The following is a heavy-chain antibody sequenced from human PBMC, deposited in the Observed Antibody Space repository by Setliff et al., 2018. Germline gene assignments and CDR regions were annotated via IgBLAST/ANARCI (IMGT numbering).Heavy chain of an antibody. D-gene: IGHD2-2*01. CDR3: ARTDLRYQTDY. CDR1: GGSFSGYY. V-gene: IGHV4-59*01. J-gene: IGHJ4*02. Sequence: SETLSLTCAVYGGSFSGYYWSWIRQPPGRGLEWIGSIYYSGSTNYNPSLKSRVTISVDTSKNQFSLKLSSVTAADTAVYYCARTDLRYQTDYWGQGTLVTVSS. CDR2: IYYSGST.